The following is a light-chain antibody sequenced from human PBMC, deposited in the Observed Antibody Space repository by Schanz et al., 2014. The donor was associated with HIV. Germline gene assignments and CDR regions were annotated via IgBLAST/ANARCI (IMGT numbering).Light chain of an antibody. Sequence: DIHMTQSPSTLSASVGDRVTITCRASQSISDWLAWYQQKPGKAPKLLIYKASSLESGVPSRFSGSGSGTEFALTISSLQPDDFATYYCQQYNSFSSTFGQGTKLEIK. CDR2: KAS. V-gene: IGKV1-5*03. CDR1: QSISDW. CDR3: QQYNSFSST. J-gene: IGKJ2*01.